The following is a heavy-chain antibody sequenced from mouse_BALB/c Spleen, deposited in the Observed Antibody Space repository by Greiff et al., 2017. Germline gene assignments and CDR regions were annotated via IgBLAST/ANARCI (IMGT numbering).Heavy chain of an antibody. CDR2: ISYSGST. J-gene: IGHJ3*01. V-gene: IGHV3-2*02. Sequence: EVKLQESGPGLVKPSQSLSLTCTVTGYSITSDYAWNWIRQFPGNKLEWMGYISYSGSTSYNPSLKSRISITRDTSKNQFFLQLNSVTTEDTATYYCAVYGNYSWFAYWGQGTLVTVSA. D-gene: IGHD2-1*01. CDR3: AVYGNYSWFAY. CDR1: GYSITSDYA.